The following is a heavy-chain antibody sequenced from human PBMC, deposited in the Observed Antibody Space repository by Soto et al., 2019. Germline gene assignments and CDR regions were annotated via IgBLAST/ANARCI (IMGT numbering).Heavy chain of an antibody. CDR2: ISYDGSKK. CDR3: AKEGRYSYVYNWFDP. CDR1: GFTFSSYG. J-gene: IGHJ5*02. Sequence: QVQLVESGGGVVQPGRSLRLSCAASGFTFSSYGMHWVRQAPGKGLEWVAVISYDGSKKYYADSVKGRFTISRDNSKNTLYLQMNSLRAEDTAVYYCAKEGRYSYVYNWFDPWGQGTLVTVSS. D-gene: IGHD5-18*01. V-gene: IGHV3-30*18.